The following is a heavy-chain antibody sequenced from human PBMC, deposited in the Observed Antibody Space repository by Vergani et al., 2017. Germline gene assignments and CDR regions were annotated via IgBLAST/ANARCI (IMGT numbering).Heavy chain of an antibody. CDR1: DSSIMTNPY. J-gene: IGHJ2*01. Sequence: QVQLQESGPGLVKPSETLTLTCDVSDSSIMTNPYWGWFRQSPGKGREWIGCIHHSGDTHYNSSLKSRVSISIVSSSKFSLSLTSVTAADTAIYYCARHRGSGGFFPSSYFYGMDVWGRGTLVTVPS. D-gene: IGHD3-10*01. CDR2: IHHSGDT. V-gene: IGHV4-38-2*01. CDR3: ARHRGSGGFFPSSYFYGMDV.